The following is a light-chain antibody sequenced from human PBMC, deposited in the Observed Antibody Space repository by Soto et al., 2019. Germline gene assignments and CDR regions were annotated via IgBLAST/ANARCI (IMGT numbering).Light chain of an antibody. V-gene: IGKV3-11*01. Sequence: EIGLTQSQATLSLAPGERATLSCRASQSVSSYLAWSQQKPGQAPRLLIYDAANRATGIPARFSGSGSGTDFTLTISSLEPEDFAVYYCQQRSNWPSTFGQGNKLEIK. CDR3: QQRSNWPST. CDR1: QSVSSY. J-gene: IGKJ2*01. CDR2: DAA.